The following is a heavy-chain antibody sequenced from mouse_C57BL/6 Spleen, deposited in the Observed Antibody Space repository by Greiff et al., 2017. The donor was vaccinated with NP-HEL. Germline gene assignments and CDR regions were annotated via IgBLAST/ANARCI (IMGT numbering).Heavy chain of an antibody. Sequence: QVQLKQSGPELVKPGASVKISCTASGYAFGSSWMNWVKQRPGKGLEWIGRIYPGDGDTNYNGKFKGKATLTADKASSTAYMQLSSLTSEDSAVYICARGSTTVVRYAMDYWGQGTSVTVSS. J-gene: IGHJ4*01. CDR3: ARGSTTVVRYAMDY. V-gene: IGHV1-82*01. CDR2: IYPGDGDT. CDR1: GYAFGSSW. D-gene: IGHD1-1*01.